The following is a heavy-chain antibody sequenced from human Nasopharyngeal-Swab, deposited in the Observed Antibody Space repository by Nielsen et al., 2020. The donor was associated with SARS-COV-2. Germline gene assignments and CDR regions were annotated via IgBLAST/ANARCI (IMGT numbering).Heavy chain of an antibody. V-gene: IGHV3-23*01. CDR3: AKEPFYDFWSGYYWDY. D-gene: IGHD3-3*01. Sequence: WMREPPGKGLEWVSAISGSGGSTYYADSVKGRFTISRDNSKNTLYLQMNSLRAEDTAVYYCAKEPFYDFWSGYYWDYWGQGTLVTVSS. CDR2: ISGSGGST. J-gene: IGHJ4*02.